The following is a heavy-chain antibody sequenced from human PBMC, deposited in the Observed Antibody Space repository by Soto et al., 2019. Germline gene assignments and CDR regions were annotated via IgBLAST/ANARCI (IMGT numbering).Heavy chain of an antibody. J-gene: IGHJ4*02. CDR2: IDESGDS. Sequence: ASETLSLTCTVSGGPIRSSSHYWGWIRQSPGTGLEWIGSIDESGDSYYNPSLKSRVTIFVDTSKNQFSLKLISVTGADSAIYYCAREGGYVDYWGQGKLVTVSA. CDR3: AREGGYVDY. V-gene: IGHV4-39*02. CDR1: GGPIRSSSHY. D-gene: IGHD1-1*01.